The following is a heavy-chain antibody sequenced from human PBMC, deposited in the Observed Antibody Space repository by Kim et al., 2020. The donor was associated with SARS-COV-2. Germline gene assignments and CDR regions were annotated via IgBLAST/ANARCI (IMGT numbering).Heavy chain of an antibody. J-gene: IGHJ5*01. CDR1: GFTLSTFA. Sequence: GGSLRLSCAASGFTLSTFAIQWVRQAPGRGLEYVSTISSYGGGASYANSVKGRFTVSRDDSTNTVHLQMVSLRLEDMAVYYCARDSGGSYDSWGQGTLVT. CDR2: ISSYGGGA. CDR3: ARDSGGSYDS. D-gene: IGHD1-26*01. V-gene: IGHV3-64*01.